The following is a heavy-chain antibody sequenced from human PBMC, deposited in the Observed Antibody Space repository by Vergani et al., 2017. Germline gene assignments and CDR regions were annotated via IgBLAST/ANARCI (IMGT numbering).Heavy chain of an antibody. Sequence: QVQLVQSGAEVKKPGSSVKVSCKASGGTFSSYAISWVRQAPGQGLEWMGGIIPIFGTANYAQKFQGRVTITADESTSTAYMGLSSLRSEDTAVYYCARDRYGSGSYLLDYWGQGTLVTVSS. J-gene: IGHJ4*02. D-gene: IGHD3-10*01. V-gene: IGHV1-69*01. CDR2: IIPIFGTA. CDR3: ARDRYGSGSYLLDY. CDR1: GGTFSSYA.